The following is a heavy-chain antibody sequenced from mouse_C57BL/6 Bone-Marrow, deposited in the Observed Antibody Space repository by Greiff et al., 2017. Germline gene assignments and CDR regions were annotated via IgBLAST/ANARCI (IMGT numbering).Heavy chain of an antibody. CDR2: IDPANGNT. CDR3: ARWYYGRGWYFDV. V-gene: IGHV14-3*01. J-gene: IGHJ1*03. D-gene: IGHD1-1*01. Sequence: LVESVAELVRPGASVKLSCTASGFNIKNTYMHWVKQRPEQGLEWIGRIDPANGNTKYAPKFPGKATITADTSSNTAYLQLSSLTSEDTAIYYCARWYYGRGWYFDVWGTGTTVTVSS. CDR1: GFNIKNTY.